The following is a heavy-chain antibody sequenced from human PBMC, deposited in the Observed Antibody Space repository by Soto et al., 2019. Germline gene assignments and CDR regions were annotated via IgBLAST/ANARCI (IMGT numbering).Heavy chain of an antibody. V-gene: IGHV4-59*08. J-gene: IGHJ4*02. Sequence: SETLSLTCTVSGGSISSYYWSWIRQPPGKGLEWIGYIYYSGSSNYTPSLKSRVTISVDTSKNQFSLKLSSVTAADTAVYYCARLDIVGATAVFDYWGQGTLVTVSS. D-gene: IGHD1-26*01. CDR1: GGSISSYY. CDR3: ARLDIVGATAVFDY. CDR2: IYYSGSS.